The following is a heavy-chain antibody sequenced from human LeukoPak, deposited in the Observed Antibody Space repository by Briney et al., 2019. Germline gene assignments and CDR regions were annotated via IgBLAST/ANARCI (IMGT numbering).Heavy chain of an antibody. D-gene: IGHD6-13*01. J-gene: IGHJ4*02. CDR3: AREEGIAAAGALEY. V-gene: IGHV4-59*01. Sequence: SETLSLTCSVPIDSITSYYWSWIRQPPWKGLEWIGFIYHSGNTNYNPSLATRVAMSVDTSKTQITLRLSSVTAADTAVYYCAREEGIAAAGALEYWGQGILVTVSS. CDR1: IDSITSYY. CDR2: IYHSGNT.